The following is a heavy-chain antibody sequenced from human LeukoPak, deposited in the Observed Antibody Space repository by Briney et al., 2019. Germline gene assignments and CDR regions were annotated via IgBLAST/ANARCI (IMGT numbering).Heavy chain of an antibody. CDR3: ARVASMIVEKFDY. V-gene: IGHV3-30*04. J-gene: IGHJ4*02. CDR1: GFTFSSYA. CDR2: ISYDGSNK. D-gene: IGHD3-22*01. Sequence: GRSLRLSCAASGFTFSSYAMHWVRQAPGKGLEWVAVISYDGSNKYYADSVKGRFTISRDNSKNTLYLQMNSLRAEDTAVCYCARVASMIVEKFDYWGQGTLVTVSS.